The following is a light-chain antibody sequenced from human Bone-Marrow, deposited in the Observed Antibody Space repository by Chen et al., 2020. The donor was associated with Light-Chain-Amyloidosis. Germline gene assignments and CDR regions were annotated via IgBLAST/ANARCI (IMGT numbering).Light chain of an antibody. CDR3: QVWDRSSDRPM. Sequence: SYVMNPPSSVAVVTGQTATSAWGGNNIGSTSVHWYQQTPGQAPLLVVHDGSDRPSGIPARLSGSNSGNTATLTISRVEAGDEADYYCQVWDRSSDRPMFGGGTKLTVL. J-gene: IGLJ3*02. CDR1: NIGSTS. V-gene: IGLV3-21*02. CDR2: DGS.